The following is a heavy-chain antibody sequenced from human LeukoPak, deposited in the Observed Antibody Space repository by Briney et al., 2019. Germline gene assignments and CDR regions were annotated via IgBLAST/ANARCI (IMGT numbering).Heavy chain of an antibody. Sequence: GGSLRLSCAASGFTFSDYYMSWIRQAPGKGLEWVSYISSSGSTIYYADSVKGRFTISRDNAKNSLYLRMNSLRAEDTAVYYCARERGYDFWSGQSTGFDYWGQGTLVTVSS. CDR1: GFTFSDYY. CDR3: ARERGYDFWSGQSTGFDY. J-gene: IGHJ4*02. CDR2: ISSSGSTI. D-gene: IGHD3-3*01. V-gene: IGHV3-11*04.